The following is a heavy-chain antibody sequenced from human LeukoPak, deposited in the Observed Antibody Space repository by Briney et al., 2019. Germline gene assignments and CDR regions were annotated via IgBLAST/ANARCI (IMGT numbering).Heavy chain of an antibody. Sequence: GGSLRLSCAASGFTFSTYAMSWVRQASGKGLEWVSAFSGSGGSTYYADSVKGRLTISRDNSKNTLYLQMNSLRAEDTAVYYCAKLYGSGSYSPFDYWGQGTLVTVSS. D-gene: IGHD3-10*01. CDR3: AKLYGSGSYSPFDY. CDR2: FSGSGGST. CDR1: GFTFSTYA. V-gene: IGHV3-23*01. J-gene: IGHJ4*02.